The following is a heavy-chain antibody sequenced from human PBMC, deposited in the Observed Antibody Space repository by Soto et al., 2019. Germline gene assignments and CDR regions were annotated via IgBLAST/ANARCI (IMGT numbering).Heavy chain of an antibody. CDR1: GYTFTSYG. D-gene: IGHD3-22*01. CDR3: ARDWPYYYDSSGYNQYYYYGMDV. J-gene: IGHJ6*02. CDR2: ISAYNGNT. Sequence: QVQLVQSGAEVKKPGASVKVSCKASGYTFTSYGISWVRQAPGQGLEWMGWISAYNGNTNYAQKLQGRVTMTTDTSTSTAYMERRSLSSDDTAVYYCARDWPYYYDSSGYNQYYYYGMDVWGQGTTVTVSS. V-gene: IGHV1-18*04.